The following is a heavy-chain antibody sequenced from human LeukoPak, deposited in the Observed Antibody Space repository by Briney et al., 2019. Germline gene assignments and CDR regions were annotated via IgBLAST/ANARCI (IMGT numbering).Heavy chain of an antibody. CDR2: IKPDGSEK. Sequence: GGSLRLSCAASGFTFSSYWMSWVRQAPGKGLERVANIKPDGSEKYYVDSVGGRFTISRDNAKNSLYLQMNSLRAEDTAVYYCRYSSRGGFDYWGQGTLVTVSS. D-gene: IGHD6-13*01. CDR3: RYSSRGGFDY. CDR1: GFTFSSYW. J-gene: IGHJ4*02. V-gene: IGHV3-7*01.